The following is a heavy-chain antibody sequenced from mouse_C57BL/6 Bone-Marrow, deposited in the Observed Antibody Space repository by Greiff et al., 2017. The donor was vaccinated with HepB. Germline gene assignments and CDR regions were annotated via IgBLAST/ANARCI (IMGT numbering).Heavy chain of an antibody. J-gene: IGHJ1*03. CDR1: GYTFTDYE. CDR3: TRLCPWYFDV. V-gene: IGHV1-15*01. CDR2: IDPETGGT. D-gene: IGHD6-5*01. Sequence: QVQLKESGAELVRPGASVTLSCKASGYTFTDYEMHWVKQTPVHGLEWIGAIDPETGGTAYNQKFKGKAILTADKSSSTAYMELRSLTSEDSAVYYCTRLCPWYFDVWGTGTTGTVSS.